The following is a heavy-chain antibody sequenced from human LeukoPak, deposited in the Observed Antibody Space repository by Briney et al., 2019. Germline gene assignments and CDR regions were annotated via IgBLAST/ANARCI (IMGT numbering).Heavy chain of an antibody. CDR1: GFTFSSYG. D-gene: IGHD1-1*01. CDR3: AKASKPTLDQTNYFDY. Sequence: PGGSLRLSCAASGFTFSSYGMHWVRQAPGKGLEWVAFIRYDGSNKYYANSVKGRFTISRDNSKNTLYLQMNSLRAEDTAVYYCAKASKPTLDQTNYFDYWGQGTLVTVSA. J-gene: IGHJ4*02. V-gene: IGHV3-30*02. CDR2: IRYDGSNK.